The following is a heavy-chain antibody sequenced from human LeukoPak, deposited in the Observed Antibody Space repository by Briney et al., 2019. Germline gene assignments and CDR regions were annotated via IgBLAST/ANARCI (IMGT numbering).Heavy chain of an antibody. CDR2: IWYDGSNK. CDR3: ARGYGIVGQRQDVAFDI. CDR1: GFTFNNAW. J-gene: IGHJ3*02. Sequence: PGGSLRLSCAASGFTFNNAWMNWVRQAPGKGLEWVAVIWYDGSNKYYADSVKGRFTISRDNSKNTLYLQMNSLRAEDTAVYYCARGYGIVGQRQDVAFDIWGQGTMVTVSS. D-gene: IGHD1-26*01. V-gene: IGHV3-33*08.